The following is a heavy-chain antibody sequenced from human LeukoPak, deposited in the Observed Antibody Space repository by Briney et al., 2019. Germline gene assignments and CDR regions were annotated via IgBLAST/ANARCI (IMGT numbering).Heavy chain of an antibody. CDR1: GFTVSSNF. Sequence: GGSLRLSCAASGFTVSSNFMSWVRQAPGKGLEWVSVIYSGGSAYYADSVKGRFTISRDNPKNTLYLQMNSLRVEDTAVYYCALGLVTDYWGQGTQVTVSS. CDR2: IYSGGSA. J-gene: IGHJ4*02. D-gene: IGHD3-9*01. CDR3: ALGLVTDY. V-gene: IGHV3-66*01.